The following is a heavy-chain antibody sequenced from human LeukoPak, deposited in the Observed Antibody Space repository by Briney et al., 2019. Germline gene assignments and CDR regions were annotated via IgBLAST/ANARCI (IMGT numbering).Heavy chain of an antibody. V-gene: IGHV1-69*13. Sequence: SVKASCKASGGTFSSYAISWVRQAPGQGLEWMGGIIPIFGTANYAQKFQGRVTITADESTSTAYMELSSLRSEDTAVYYCARVAVTTGGYYYYYYMDVWGKGTTVTISS. CDR3: ARVAVTTGGYYYYYYMDV. D-gene: IGHD4-17*01. CDR2: IIPIFGTA. J-gene: IGHJ6*03. CDR1: GGTFSSYA.